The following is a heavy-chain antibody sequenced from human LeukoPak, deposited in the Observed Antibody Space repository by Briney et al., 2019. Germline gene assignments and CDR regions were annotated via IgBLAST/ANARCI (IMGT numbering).Heavy chain of an antibody. D-gene: IGHD3-10*01. CDR2: IYHRGST. CDR1: GYSITSGYY. CDR3: ASLVRGVIGLDY. Sequence: SETLSLTCTVSGYSITSGYYWGWIRQPPGKGLEWIGTIYHRGSTYYSPSLKSRVTISVDTSKNQFSLKLSSVTAADTAVYYCASLVRGVIGLDYWGQGTLVTVSS. V-gene: IGHV4-38-2*02. J-gene: IGHJ4*02.